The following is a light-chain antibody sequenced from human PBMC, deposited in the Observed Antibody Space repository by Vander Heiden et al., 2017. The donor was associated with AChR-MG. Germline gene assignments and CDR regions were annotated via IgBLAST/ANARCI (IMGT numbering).Light chain of an antibody. CDR1: QSIGTY. Sequence: DIQMTQSPSSLSASVGDRVTITCRASQSIGTYLNWYQQIPGKAPKVLIYAASSLQGGVPSRFSGSGSGTDFTLTIGSLQPEDFATYYCQHSYSTPWTFGQGTKVEIK. CDR2: AAS. CDR3: QHSYSTPWT. V-gene: IGKV1-39*01. J-gene: IGKJ1*01.